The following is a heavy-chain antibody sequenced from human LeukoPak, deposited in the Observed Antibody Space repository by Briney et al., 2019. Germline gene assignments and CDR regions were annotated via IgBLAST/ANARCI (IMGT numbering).Heavy chain of an antibody. CDR2: ISAYNGNT. Sequence: ASVKVSCKASGYTFTSYGISWVRQAPGQGLEWMGWISAYNGNTNYAQKLQGRVTMTTDTSTSTAYMELRSLRSDDTAVYYCARDRPRITGTTVFAFGIWGQGTMVTVSS. D-gene: IGHD1-7*01. J-gene: IGHJ3*02. CDR1: GYTFTSYG. V-gene: IGHV1-18*01. CDR3: ARDRPRITGTTVFAFGI.